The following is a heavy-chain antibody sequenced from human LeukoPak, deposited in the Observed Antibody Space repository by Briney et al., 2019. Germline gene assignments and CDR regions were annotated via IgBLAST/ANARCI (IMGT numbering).Heavy chain of an antibody. J-gene: IGHJ4*02. V-gene: IGHV4-61*01. CDR3: ARAAYSGSYHSDY. CDR2: IYYSGST. Sequence: ETLSLTCTVSGGSVNSGSYYWNWIRQPPGKGLEWIGCIYYSGSTNYNPSLKSRVTISVDTSKNQFSLKLSSVTAADTAVYYCARAAYSGSYHSDYWGQRTLVTVSS. CDR1: GGSVNSGSYY. D-gene: IGHD1-26*01.